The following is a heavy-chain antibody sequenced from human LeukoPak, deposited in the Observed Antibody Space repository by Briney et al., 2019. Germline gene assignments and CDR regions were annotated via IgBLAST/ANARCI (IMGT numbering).Heavy chain of an antibody. J-gene: IGHJ4*02. CDR1: GFTVSSNY. CDR2: IYSGGST. D-gene: IGHD6-19*01. V-gene: IGHV3-66*01. CDR3: ARTVAGPLFDY. Sequence: GGSLRLSCAASGFTVSSNYMSWVRQAPGKGLEWVSVIYSGGSTYYADSVKGRFTISRDNSKNTLYLQMNSLRAEDTAVYYCARTVAGPLFDYWGQGTLVTVSS.